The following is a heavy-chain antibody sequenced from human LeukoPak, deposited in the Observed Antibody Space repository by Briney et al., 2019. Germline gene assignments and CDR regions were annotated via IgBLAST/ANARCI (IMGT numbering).Heavy chain of an antibody. CDR1: GGSISSSSYY. J-gene: IGHJ4*02. CDR3: ARFREHLRRMRGHVEYYFDC. D-gene: IGHD1-1*01. V-gene: IGHV4-39*01. CDR2: IYYSGST. Sequence: SETLSLTCTVSGGSISSSSYYWGWIRQPPGKGLEWIGSIYYSGSTFYTPSLKSRVTISVDTSKNQFSLKLSSVTAADTAVYYCARFREHLRRMRGHVEYYFDCWGQGTLVTVSS.